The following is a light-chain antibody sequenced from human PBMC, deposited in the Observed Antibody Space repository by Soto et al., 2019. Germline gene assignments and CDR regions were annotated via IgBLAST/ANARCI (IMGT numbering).Light chain of an antibody. J-gene: IGKJ1*01. Sequence: EIVLTQSPGTLSLSPGERATLSCRASQSVSSSYLAWYQQKPGQAPRLLIYGASSRATGIPDRFSGSGSGTDFTLTINRLEPEDVATYYCQQYDSSPQSFGQGTKVEIK. CDR1: QSVSSSY. V-gene: IGKV3-20*01. CDR2: GAS. CDR3: QQYDSSPQS.